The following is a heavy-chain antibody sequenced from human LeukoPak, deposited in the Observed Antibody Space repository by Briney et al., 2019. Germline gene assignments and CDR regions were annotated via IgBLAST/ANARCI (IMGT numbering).Heavy chain of an antibody. V-gene: IGHV3-49*04. D-gene: IGHD3-22*01. J-gene: IGHJ4*02. CDR2: IRSKAYGGTT. CDR3: TRDGGMDYYDSSGYPISH. CDR1: GFTFGDYA. Sequence: GGSLRLSCTASGFTFGDYAMSWVRQAPGKGREWVGFIRSKAYGGTTEYAASVKGRFTISRDDSKSIAYLQMNSLKTEDTAVYYCTRDGGMDYYDSSGYPISHWGQGTLVTVSS.